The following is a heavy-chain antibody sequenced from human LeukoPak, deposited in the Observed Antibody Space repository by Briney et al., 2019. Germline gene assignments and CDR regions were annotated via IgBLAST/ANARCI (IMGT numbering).Heavy chain of an antibody. CDR1: GYTFTDYY. V-gene: IGHV1-2*02. CDR2: INLNSGGT. J-gene: IGHJ4*02. D-gene: IGHD2-15*01. CDR3: ARDAGYCTGGSCWYFDH. Sequence: ASVKVSCKASGYTFTDYYMHWVRQAPGQGLEWMGWINLNSGGTKFAQRFQGRVTMTRDTSISTAYMDLSRLISDDTAVYYCARDAGYCTGGSCWYFDHWGQGTLVTVSS.